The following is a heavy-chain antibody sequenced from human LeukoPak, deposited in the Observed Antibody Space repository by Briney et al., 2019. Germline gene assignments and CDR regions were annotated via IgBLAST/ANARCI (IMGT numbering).Heavy chain of an antibody. CDR1: GGTFITYT. Sequence: SVKVSCKASGGTFITYTINWVRQAPGQGLEWMGRIIPILGITKYAQKFQGRVTITADKSTSTAYMELSSLRSEDTAVYYCARGGGDVDAFDIWGQGTMVTVSS. CDR3: ARGGGDVDAFDI. D-gene: IGHD4-17*01. J-gene: IGHJ3*02. V-gene: IGHV1-69*02. CDR2: IIPILGIT.